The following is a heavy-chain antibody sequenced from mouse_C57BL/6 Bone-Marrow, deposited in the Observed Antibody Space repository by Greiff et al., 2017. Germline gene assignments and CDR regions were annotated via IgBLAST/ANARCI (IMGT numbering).Heavy chain of an antibody. CDR3: ARPYYGSSYGYFDV. CDR1: GYTFTSYW. CDR2: IDPSDSET. V-gene: IGHV1-52*01. D-gene: IGHD1-1*01. Sequence: QVQLQQPGAELVRPGSSVKLSCKASGYTFTSYWMHWVKQRPIQGLEWIGNIDPSDSETHYNQKFKDKATLTVDKSSSTAYMQLSSLTSEDSAVYYCARPYYGSSYGYFDVWGTGTTVTVSS. J-gene: IGHJ1*03.